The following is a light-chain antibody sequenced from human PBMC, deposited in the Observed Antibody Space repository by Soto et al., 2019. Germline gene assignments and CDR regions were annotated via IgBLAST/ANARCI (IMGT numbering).Light chain of an antibody. CDR1: SSDVGGYNY. J-gene: IGLJ1*01. CDR3: SSYTSSSTYV. CDR2: DVS. Sequence: QSALTQPASVSGCPGQSITISCTGTSSDVGGYNYVSWYQQHPGKAPKLMIYDVSNRPSGVSNRFSGSKSGNTASLTISGLQAEDEADYYCSSYTSSSTYVFGTGTTLTVL. V-gene: IGLV2-14*01.